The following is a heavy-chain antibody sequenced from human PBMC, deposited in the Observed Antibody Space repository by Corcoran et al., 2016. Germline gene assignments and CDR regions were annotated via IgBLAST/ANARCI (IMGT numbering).Heavy chain of an antibody. J-gene: IGHJ4*02. D-gene: IGHD3-10*01. CDR1: GGSIGSRSYY. CDR3: ARHSGMTTASFFFDS. V-gene: IGHV4-39*01. CDR2: VYFSGDT. Sequence: QLQLQESGPGLVKPSETLSLICTVSGGSIGSRSYYWGWIRLPPGKGLEWIGSVYFSGDTYYNPSLKSRLTISVDTSKNQFSLELSTVTAADTAVYYCARHSGMTTASFFFDSWGQGTAVTVSS.